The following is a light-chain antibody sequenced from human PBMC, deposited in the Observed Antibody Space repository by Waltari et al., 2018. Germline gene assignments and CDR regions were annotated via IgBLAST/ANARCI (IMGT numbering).Light chain of an antibody. CDR1: QRVSRA. Sequence: EIVLTQSQGTLSLSPGERATLSCRASQRVSRALAWYQQNPGQAPRLLIYGASNRATGIPDRFSGSGSGTDFSLIISRLEPEDFAVYYCQHYVSLPVTFGQGTKVEIK. J-gene: IGKJ1*01. CDR2: GAS. CDR3: QHYVSLPVT. V-gene: IGKV3-20*01.